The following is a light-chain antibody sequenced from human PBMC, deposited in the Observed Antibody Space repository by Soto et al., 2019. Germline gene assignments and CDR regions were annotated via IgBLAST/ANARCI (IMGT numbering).Light chain of an antibody. J-gene: IGLJ2*01. CDR3: CSFALGSTLI. CDR1: SSDVGRYNL. Sequence: QSALTQPASVSGSPGQSITISCTGTSSDVGRYNLVSWYQQYPDKAPKLIIYEGSKRPSGVSNRFSGSKSDNTASLTISGLQAEDEADYYCCSFALGSTLIFGGGTKLTVL. V-gene: IGLV2-23*01. CDR2: EGS.